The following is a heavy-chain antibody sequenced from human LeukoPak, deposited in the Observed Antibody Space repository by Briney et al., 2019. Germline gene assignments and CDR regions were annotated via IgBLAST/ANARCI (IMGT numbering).Heavy chain of an antibody. J-gene: IGHJ4*02. V-gene: IGHV3-48*02. Sequence: PGGSLRLSCAASGFTFSTSNMIWVRQAPGTGLEWVSYISSGSSTVFYADSVKGRFTISRDNAKNSLYLQMNSLRDEDTAAYYCARDQGRLYYFDYWGQGTLVTVSS. CDR2: ISSGSSTV. CDR1: GFTFSTSN. CDR3: ARDQGRLYYFDY. D-gene: IGHD3-10*01.